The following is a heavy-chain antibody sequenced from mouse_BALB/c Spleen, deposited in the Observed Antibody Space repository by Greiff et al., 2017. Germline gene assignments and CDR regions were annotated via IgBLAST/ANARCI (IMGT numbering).Heavy chain of an antibody. CDR3: ARSEYGNYFAY. Sequence: EVMLVESGGGLVKPGGSRKLSCAASGFTFSSFGMHWVRQAPEKGLEWVAYISSGSSTIYYAETVKGRYTISRDNPKTTLFLQMTSLRSEDTAMYYCARSEYGNYFAYWGQGTLVTVSA. J-gene: IGHJ3*01. CDR2: ISSGSSTI. CDR1: GFTFSSFG. V-gene: IGHV5-17*02. D-gene: IGHD2-10*02.